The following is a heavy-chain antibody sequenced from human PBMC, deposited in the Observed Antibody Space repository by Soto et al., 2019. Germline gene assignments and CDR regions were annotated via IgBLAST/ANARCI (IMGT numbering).Heavy chain of an antibody. Sequence: QLQLQESGPGLMQPSETLSLTCSVSGNSISSSGYYWGWIRQPPGKGLEWIGGMSYLGSAYRESTYYNPSLTSRVSISMDTSKNQFSLRLTSVTAADTAVYYCARHPHTYDYTPYYFDYWGQGTLVTVSS. V-gene: IGHV4-39*01. D-gene: IGHD4-4*01. CDR1: GNSISSSGYY. CDR3: ARHPHTYDYTPYYFDY. CDR2: MSYLGSAYREST. J-gene: IGHJ4*02.